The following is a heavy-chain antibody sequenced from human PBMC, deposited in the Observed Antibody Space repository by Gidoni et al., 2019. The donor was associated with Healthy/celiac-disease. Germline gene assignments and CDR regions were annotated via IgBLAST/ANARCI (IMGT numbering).Heavy chain of an antibody. CDR1: GFTFSSYS. J-gene: IGHJ3*02. D-gene: IGHD3-22*01. CDR3: AKDFAYYYDSSGYYVWGAFDI. CDR2: ISGSGGST. Sequence: EVQLLESGGGLVQPGGSLRLSCAASGFTFSSYSMSWVRQAPGKGLEWVLDISGSGGSTYYADSVKGRFTISRDNSKNTLYLQMNSLRAEDTAVYYCAKDFAYYYDSSGYYVWGAFDIWGQGTMVTVSS. V-gene: IGHV3-23*01.